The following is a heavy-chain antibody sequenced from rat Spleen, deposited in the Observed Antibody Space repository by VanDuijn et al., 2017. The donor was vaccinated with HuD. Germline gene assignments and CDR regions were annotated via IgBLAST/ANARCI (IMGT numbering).Heavy chain of an antibody. CDR3: VRRYKSGYFDY. J-gene: IGHJ2*01. CDR1: GFTFNDYA. CDR2: IFYDGNRA. D-gene: IGHD4-3*01. Sequence: EVQLVESGGGLVQPGKSLKFSCAASGFTFNDYAMAWVRQAPKKGLEWVATIFYDGNRAYYRDSVKGRFTVSRDNAKTTLYLQMDSLRSEDTATYYCVRRYKSGYFDYWGQGVMVTVSS. V-gene: IGHV5-17*01.